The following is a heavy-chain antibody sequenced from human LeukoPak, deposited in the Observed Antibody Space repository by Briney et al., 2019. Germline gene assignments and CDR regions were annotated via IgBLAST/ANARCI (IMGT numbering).Heavy chain of an antibody. J-gene: IGHJ6*03. CDR3: ARGQKSGSPSYYYYYYMDV. D-gene: IGHD3-10*01. CDR2: MNPNSGNT. Sequence: GASVKVSCKASGYTFTSYDINWVRQATGQGLEWMGWMNPNSGNTGYAQKFQGRVTITRNTSISTAYMELSSLRSEDTAVYYCARGQKSGSPSYYYYYYMDVWGKGTTVTVSS. CDR1: GYTFTSYD. V-gene: IGHV1-8*03.